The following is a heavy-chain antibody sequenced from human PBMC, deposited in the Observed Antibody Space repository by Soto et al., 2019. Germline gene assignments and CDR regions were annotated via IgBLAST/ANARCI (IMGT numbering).Heavy chain of an antibody. V-gene: IGHV3-73*01. CDR3: TTFYYYGMDV. Sequence: HPGGSLRLSSAASGFTFSGSAMHWVRQASGKGLEWVGRIRSKTNSYATAYAASVKGRFTISRDDSKNTAYLQMNSLKTEDTAVYYCTTFYYYGMDVWGQGTTVTVSS. CDR2: IRSKTNSYAT. J-gene: IGHJ6*02. CDR1: GFTFSGSA.